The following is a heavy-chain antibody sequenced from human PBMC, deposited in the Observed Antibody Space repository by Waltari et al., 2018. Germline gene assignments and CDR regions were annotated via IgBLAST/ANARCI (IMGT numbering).Heavy chain of an antibody. CDR3: ARDVSDYGDYAPSVWFDP. Sequence: QVQLQESGPGLVKPSETLSLTCAVSGYSISSGYYWGWIRQPPGKGLEWIGSIYHSGSTYYNPSLKSRVTISVDTSKNQFSLKLSSVTAADTAVYYCARDVSDYGDYAPSVWFDPWGHGTLVTVSS. CDR2: IYHSGST. CDR1: GYSISSGYY. V-gene: IGHV4-38-2*02. J-gene: IGHJ5*02. D-gene: IGHD4-17*01.